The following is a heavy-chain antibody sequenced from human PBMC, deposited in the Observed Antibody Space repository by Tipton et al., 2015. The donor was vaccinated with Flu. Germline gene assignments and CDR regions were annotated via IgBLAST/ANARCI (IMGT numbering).Heavy chain of an antibody. CDR3: ARDELLWSGEKPGLRTRIDY. V-gene: IGHV1-18*04. CDR2: ISAYNGNT. D-gene: IGHD3-10*01. J-gene: IGHJ4*02. Sequence: QLVQSGAEVKKPGASVKVSCKASGYTFTSYGISWVRQAPGQGLEWMGWISAYNGNTNYAQKLQGRVTMTTDTSTSTAYMELRSLRSDDTAVYYCARDELLWSGEKPGLRTRIDYWGQGTLVTVSS. CDR1: GYTFTSYG.